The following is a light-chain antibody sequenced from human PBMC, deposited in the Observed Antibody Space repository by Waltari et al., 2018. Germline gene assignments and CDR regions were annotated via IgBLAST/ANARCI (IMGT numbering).Light chain of an antibody. V-gene: IGKV1-39*01. CDR2: AAS. CDR1: QSISNY. J-gene: IGKJ2*01. Sequence: DIQMTQSPPSLSASVGDRVTITCRASQSISNYLNWYQQKPGKAPKLLIYAASSLQSGVPSRFSGSGSGTDFTLTISSLQPEDFATYYCQQSYSSLYTFGQGTNLEIK. CDR3: QQSYSSLYT.